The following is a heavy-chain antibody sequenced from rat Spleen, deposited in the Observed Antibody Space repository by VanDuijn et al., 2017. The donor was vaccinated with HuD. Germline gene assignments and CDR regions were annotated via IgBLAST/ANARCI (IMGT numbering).Heavy chain of an antibody. V-gene: IGHV5-31*01. CDR3: TRENWVLDY. D-gene: IGHD5-1*01. CDR1: GFTFNNYW. J-gene: IGHJ2*01. CDR2: ITNTGGIT. Sequence: EVQLVESGGGLVQPGRSLKLSCVASGFTFNNYWINWIRQAPGKGLEWVASITNTGGITYYPDSVKGRFTISRDNAKSILYLQMNSLRSEDTATYYCTRENWVLDYWGQGVMVTVSS.